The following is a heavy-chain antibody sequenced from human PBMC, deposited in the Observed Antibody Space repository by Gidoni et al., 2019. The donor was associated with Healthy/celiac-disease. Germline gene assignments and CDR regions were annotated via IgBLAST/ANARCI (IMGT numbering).Heavy chain of an antibody. CDR1: GFPFSSYA. Sequence: EVQLLESGGGLVQPGGSLSLSCAASGFPFSSYAMDGVGQAPGKGLEWFSAISGSGGSTYYADSVKGRFTISRDNSKNTLYLQMNSLRAEDTAVYYCACRGYSGYDENWGQGTLVTVSS. V-gene: IGHV3-23*01. CDR3: ACRGYSGYDEN. J-gene: IGHJ4*02. CDR2: ISGSGGST. D-gene: IGHD5-12*01.